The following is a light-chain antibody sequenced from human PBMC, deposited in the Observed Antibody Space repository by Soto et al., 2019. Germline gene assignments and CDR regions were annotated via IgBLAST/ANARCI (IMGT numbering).Light chain of an antibody. V-gene: IGLV1-44*01. CDR3: ATWDDSLKGFV. J-gene: IGLJ1*01. CDR2: SNN. Sequence: QSALTQPPSASGTPGQRVPISCSGSSSNIGSNAVNWYQQLPGTAPKLLIYSNNQRPSGVPDRFSGSKSGTSASLAISGLQSEDEADYYGATWDDSLKGFVFGSGTKVTVL. CDR1: SSNIGSNA.